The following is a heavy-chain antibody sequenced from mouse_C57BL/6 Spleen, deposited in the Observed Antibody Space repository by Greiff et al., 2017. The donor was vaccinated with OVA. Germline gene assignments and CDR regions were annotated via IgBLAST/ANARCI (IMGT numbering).Heavy chain of an antibody. CDR2: ISGGGGNT. CDR1: GFTFSSYT. Sequence: EVQGVESGGGLVKPGGSLKLSCAASGFTFSSYTMSWVRQTPEKRLEWVATISGGGGNTYYPDSVKGRFTISRDNAKNTLYMQMSSLRAEDTALYYCARQPGLGLSYYFDYWGQGTTLTVSS. CDR3: ARQPGLGLSYYFDY. V-gene: IGHV5-9*01. J-gene: IGHJ2*01. D-gene: IGHD3-3*01.